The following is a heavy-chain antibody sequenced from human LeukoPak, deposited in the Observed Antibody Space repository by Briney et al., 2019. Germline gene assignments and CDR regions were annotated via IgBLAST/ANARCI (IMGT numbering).Heavy chain of an antibody. J-gene: IGHJ3*02. CDR3: AREVEMATIEVDAFDI. Sequence: GASVKISCKASGGTFSSYAISWVRQAPGQGLEWMGGIIPIFGTANYAQKFQGRVTITTDESTSTACMELSSLRSEDTAVYYCAREVEMATIEVDAFDIWGQGTMVTVSS. V-gene: IGHV1-69*05. CDR1: GGTFSSYA. CDR2: IIPIFGTA. D-gene: IGHD5-24*01.